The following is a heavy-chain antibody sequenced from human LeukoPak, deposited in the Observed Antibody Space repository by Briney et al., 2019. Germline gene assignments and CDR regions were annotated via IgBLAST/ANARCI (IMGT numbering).Heavy chain of an antibody. V-gene: IGHV4-39*01. Sequence: PSETLSLTCTVSGDSISSTNYYWGWIRQPPGKGLEWIGSIYYSGSTYYNPSLKSRVTISVDTSKNQFSLKLSSVTAADTAVYYCARQFGLIVVVITSLGYFDYWGQGTLVTVSS. J-gene: IGHJ4*02. CDR2: IYYSGST. D-gene: IGHD3-22*01. CDR3: ARQFGLIVVVITSLGYFDY. CDR1: GDSISSTNYY.